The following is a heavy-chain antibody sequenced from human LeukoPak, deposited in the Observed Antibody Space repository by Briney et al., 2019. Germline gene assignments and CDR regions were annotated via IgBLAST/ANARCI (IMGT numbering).Heavy chain of an antibody. CDR2: INPNSGGT. CDR3: ASCALRGYSYGLARAFDI. V-gene: IGHV1-2*02. D-gene: IGHD5-18*01. J-gene: IGHJ3*02. Sequence: GASVKVSCKASGYTFTGYYMHWVRQAPGQGLEWMGWINPNSGGTNYAQKFQGRVTMTGDTSISTAYMELSRLRSDDTAVYYCASCALRGYSYGLARAFDIWGQGTMVTVSS. CDR1: GYTFTGYY.